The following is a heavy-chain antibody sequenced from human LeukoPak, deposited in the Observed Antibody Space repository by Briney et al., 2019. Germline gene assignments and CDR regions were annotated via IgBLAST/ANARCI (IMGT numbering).Heavy chain of an antibody. V-gene: IGHV4-59*08. Sequence: PSETLSLTCTVPGGPVSDYFWSWIRQPPGKGLEWIGYIYYTGGTNYNPSLKSRVTISVDTSKNQFSLKLSSVTATDTAVYYCARLGFCRGDNCLDDYWGQGTLVTVSS. J-gene: IGHJ4*02. CDR3: ARLGFCRGDNCLDDY. CDR2: IYYTGGT. D-gene: IGHD2-15*01. CDR1: GGPVSDYF.